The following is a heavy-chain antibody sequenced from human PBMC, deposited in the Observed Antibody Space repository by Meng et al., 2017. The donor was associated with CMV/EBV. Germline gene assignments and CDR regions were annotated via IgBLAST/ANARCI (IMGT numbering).Heavy chain of an antibody. CDR3: ARDYGGNSEWYFDL. CDR1: GGSFSGYY. V-gene: IGHV4-34*01. Sequence: AVYGGSFSGYYWSWIRQLPGKGLEWIGEINHSGSTNYNPSLKSRVTISVDTSKNQFSLKLSSVTAADTAVYYCARDYGGNSEWYFDLWGRGTLVTVSS. D-gene: IGHD4-23*01. CDR2: INHSGST. J-gene: IGHJ2*01.